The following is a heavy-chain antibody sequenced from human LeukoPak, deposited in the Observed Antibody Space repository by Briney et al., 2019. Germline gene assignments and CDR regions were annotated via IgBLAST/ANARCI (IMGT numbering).Heavy chain of an antibody. CDR1: GGSISRSY. V-gene: IGHV4-4*07. CDR2: ISSSGSA. Sequence: SETQSLTCTVSGGSISRSYWSWLRQPAGKGLEWIGRISSSGSANYNPSLKSRVTMSIDTSKNQFSLKLSTVSAADTAVYYCAKGPSGSYGFDYWGPGTQVTVSS. D-gene: IGHD6-19*01. J-gene: IGHJ4*02. CDR3: AKGPSGSYGFDY.